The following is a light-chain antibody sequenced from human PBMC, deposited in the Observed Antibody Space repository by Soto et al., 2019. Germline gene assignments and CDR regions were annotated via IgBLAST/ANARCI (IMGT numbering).Light chain of an antibody. Sequence: QSALTQPASVSGSPGQSITISCTGTSSDVGSYNLVSWYQQHPGKAPKLMIYEGSKRPSGVSNRFSGSKSGNTASLTISGLQAEDEADYYCCSYAGSSTFERHVEFGGGTKLNVL. CDR3: CSYAGSSTFERHVE. CDR1: SSDVGSYNL. J-gene: IGLJ2*01. V-gene: IGLV2-23*03. CDR2: EGS.